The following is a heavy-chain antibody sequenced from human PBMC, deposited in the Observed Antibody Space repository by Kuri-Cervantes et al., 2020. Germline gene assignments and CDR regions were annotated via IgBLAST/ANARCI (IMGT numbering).Heavy chain of an antibody. Sequence: GESLKISCAASGFTFSNAWMSWVRQAPGKGLEWVGRIKTKTDGGTTDYAAPVKGRFAISRDESKNMLYLQMNSLKTEDTAVYFCTTAPPRLADLDVWGQGTTVTVSS. CDR1: GFTFSNAW. V-gene: IGHV3-15*01. CDR2: IKTKTDGGTT. J-gene: IGHJ6*02. CDR3: TTAPPRLADLDV. D-gene: IGHD2-15*01.